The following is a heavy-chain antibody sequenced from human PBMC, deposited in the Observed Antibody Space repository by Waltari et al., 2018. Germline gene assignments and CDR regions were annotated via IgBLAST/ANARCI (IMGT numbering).Heavy chain of an antibody. D-gene: IGHD5-12*01. CDR2: TYYSGST. Sequence: QLQLQESGPGLVTPSETLSLTCTVSGGSISSSSYYWGWIRQPPGKGLGWIGSTYYSGSTYYNPSLKSRVTISVDTSKNQFSLKLSSVTAADTAVYYCARLPIVATIYFDYWGQGTLVTVSS. J-gene: IGHJ4*02. CDR1: GGSISSSSYY. V-gene: IGHV4-39*07. CDR3: ARLPIVATIYFDY.